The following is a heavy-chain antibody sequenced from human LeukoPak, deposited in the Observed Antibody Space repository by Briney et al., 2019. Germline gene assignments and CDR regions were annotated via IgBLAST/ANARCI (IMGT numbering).Heavy chain of an antibody. V-gene: IGHV3-74*01. J-gene: IGHJ3*02. CDR3: ARMGLPGAFDI. CDR2: TNSDGSIT. CDR1: GFTFTSYW. Sequence: GGSLRLSCAASGFTFTSYWMHWVLQVPGRGLVWLSRTNSDGSITNYADSVKGRFTISRDNAKNTLYLQMNSLRAEDTAVYYCARMGLPGAFDIWGQGTMVTVSS. D-gene: IGHD2-2*01.